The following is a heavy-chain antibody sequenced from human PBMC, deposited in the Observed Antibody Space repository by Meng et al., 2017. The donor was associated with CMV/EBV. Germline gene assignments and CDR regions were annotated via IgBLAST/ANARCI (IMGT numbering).Heavy chain of an antibody. CDR2: IIPIFGTA. V-gene: IGHV1-69*12. D-gene: IGHD3-16*01. J-gene: IGHJ4*02. CDR3: ARKGTFGGAVGAFDY. CDR1: GGTFSSYA. Sequence: QVPLVQSGAEVKKPXSSVKVACXASGGTFSSYAISWVRQAPGQGLEWMGGIIPIFGTANYAQKFQGRVTITADESTSTAYMELSSLRSEDTAVYYCARKGTFGGAVGAFDYWGQGTLVTVSS.